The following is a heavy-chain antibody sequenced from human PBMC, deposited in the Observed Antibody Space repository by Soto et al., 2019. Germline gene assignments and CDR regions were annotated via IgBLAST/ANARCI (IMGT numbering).Heavy chain of an antibody. J-gene: IGHJ3*02. CDR3: ASSPGYGSGIIDAFDI. CDR1: GGTFSSYT. CDR2: IIPILGIA. V-gene: IGHV1-69*02. Sequence: QVQLVQSGAEVKKPGSSVKVSCKASGGTFSSYTISWVRQAPGQGLEGMGRIIPILGIANYAQKFQGRVRITADKSTSTAYMELSSLRSEDTAVYYCASSPGYGSGIIDAFDIWGQGTMVTVSS. D-gene: IGHD3-10*01.